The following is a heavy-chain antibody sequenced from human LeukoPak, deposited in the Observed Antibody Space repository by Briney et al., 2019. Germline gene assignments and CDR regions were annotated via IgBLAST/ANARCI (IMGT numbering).Heavy chain of an antibody. V-gene: IGHV1-2*02. Sequence: ASVKLSCKALGYTFTDHYFHWLRQAPGQGLEWMGWIHPGRGDTNYAQKSQGRVSLTRDTSISTAYMELSRLTSDDTAVYYCARDHNWGPDYWGQGALVSVSS. CDR3: ARDHNWGPDY. J-gene: IGHJ4*02. D-gene: IGHD7-27*01. CDR2: IHPGRGDT. CDR1: GYTFTDHY.